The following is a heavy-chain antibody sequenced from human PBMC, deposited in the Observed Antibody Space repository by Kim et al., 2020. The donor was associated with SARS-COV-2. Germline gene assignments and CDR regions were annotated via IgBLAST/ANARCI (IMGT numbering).Heavy chain of an antibody. CDR1: GGTLTSYG. Sequence: SVKVSCRASGGTLTSYGFSWVRQAPGQGLEWMGGTIPIFTTANYAQKFHGRVTMTADESTSTAYMELSSLRSEDTAVYYCAREKGVWGSYRYIDYWGQGTLVTVSA. J-gene: IGHJ4*02. D-gene: IGHD3-16*02. CDR3: AREKGVWGSYRYIDY. V-gene: IGHV1-69*13. CDR2: TIPIFTTA.